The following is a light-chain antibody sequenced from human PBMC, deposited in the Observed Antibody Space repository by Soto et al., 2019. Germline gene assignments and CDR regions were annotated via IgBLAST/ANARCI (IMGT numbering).Light chain of an antibody. Sequence: EIVMTQSPATLSVSPGERATLSCRASQSVSSNLAWYQQKPGQAPRLLIYGASTRATGIPARFSGSGSGTEFTLTISSLQSEVFAAYYCQQYNNWPLTFGQGTKVDIK. J-gene: IGKJ1*01. CDR2: GAS. CDR1: QSVSSN. V-gene: IGKV3-15*01. CDR3: QQYNNWPLT.